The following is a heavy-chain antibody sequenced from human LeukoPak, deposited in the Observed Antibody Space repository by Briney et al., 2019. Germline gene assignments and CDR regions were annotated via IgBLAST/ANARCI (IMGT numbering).Heavy chain of an antibody. J-gene: IGHJ4*02. Sequence: GESLKISCKGSGYSFTSYWIGWVRQMPGKRLEWMGIVYPGDSDTRYSPSFQGQVTISADKSTSTAYLQWSSLKASDTAMYYCARRSSGWYQDYWGQGTLVTVSS. CDR2: VYPGDSDT. D-gene: IGHD6-19*01. CDR3: ARRSSGWYQDY. CDR1: GYSFTSYW. V-gene: IGHV5-51*01.